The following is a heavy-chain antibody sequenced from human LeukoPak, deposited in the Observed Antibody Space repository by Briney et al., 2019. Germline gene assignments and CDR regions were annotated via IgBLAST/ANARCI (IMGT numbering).Heavy chain of an antibody. D-gene: IGHD1-7*01. CDR3: ARKAQYNGHYPLDY. CDR2: TSDRGDYT. V-gene: IGHV3-23*01. CDR1: GFTFTSYS. Sequence: GGSLRLSCAASGFTFTSYSMSWVRQAPGKGLEWVSGTSDRGDYTYYADSVKGRFTISRDSSKNTLFLQMNSLGAEDTALYFCARKAQYNGHYPLDYWGQGTLVTVSS. J-gene: IGHJ4*02.